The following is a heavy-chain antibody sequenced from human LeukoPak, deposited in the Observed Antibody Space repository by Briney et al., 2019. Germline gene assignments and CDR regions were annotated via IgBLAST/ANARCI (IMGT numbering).Heavy chain of an antibody. D-gene: IGHD5-24*01. V-gene: IGHV3-11*06. CDR2: ISSSSDYT. CDR3: ARETEMANLDY. J-gene: IGHJ4*02. CDR1: GFIYSDYY. Sequence: PGGSLTLSCTASGFIYSDYYMIWIRQAPGKGLEWVSHISSSSDYTHYADSVKGRFTISRDNAKKSLYLQMNSLRAEDTAVYYCARETEMANLDYWGQGTLVTVSS.